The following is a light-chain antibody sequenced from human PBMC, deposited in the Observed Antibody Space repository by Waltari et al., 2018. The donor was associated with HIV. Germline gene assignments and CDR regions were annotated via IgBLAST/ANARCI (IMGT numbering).Light chain of an antibody. CDR1: SSDVGSYNL. J-gene: IGLJ2*01. V-gene: IGLV2-23*02. CDR2: EVS. CDR3: CSYAGSSTYVV. Sequence: QSALTQPASVSGSPGQSITISCTGTSSDVGSYNLVSWYQQHPGKAPKLMIYEVSKRPSGVSNRFSGSTSCNTASLTISGLQAEDEADYYCCSYAGSSTYVVFGGGTKLTVL.